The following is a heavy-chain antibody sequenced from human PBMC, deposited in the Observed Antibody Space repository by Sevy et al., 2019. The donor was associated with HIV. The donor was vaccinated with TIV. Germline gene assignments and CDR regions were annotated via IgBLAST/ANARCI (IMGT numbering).Heavy chain of an antibody. V-gene: IGHV3-53*01. D-gene: IGHD6-13*01. CDR1: GFTVSSNY. CDR2: IYSGGST. CDR3: ARGGVAAAGNDY. Sequence: RGSLRLSCAASGFTVSSNYMSWVRQAPGKGLEWVSVIYSGGSTYYADSVKGRFTISRDNSKNTLYLQMNSLRAEDTAVYYCARGGVAAAGNDYWGQGTLVTVSS. J-gene: IGHJ4*02.